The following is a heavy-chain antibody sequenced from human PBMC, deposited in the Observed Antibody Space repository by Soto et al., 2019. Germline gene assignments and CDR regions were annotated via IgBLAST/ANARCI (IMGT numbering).Heavy chain of an antibody. CDR2: ISGSGGST. J-gene: IGHJ4*02. Sequence: GGSLRLSCAASGFTFSSYAMSWVRQAPGKGLEWVSAISGSGGSTYYADSVKGRFTISRDNSKNTLYLQMNSLRAEDTAVYYCASSLLLRYFDWLSHFDYWGQGTLVTVSS. V-gene: IGHV3-23*01. CDR3: ASSLLLRYFDWLSHFDY. D-gene: IGHD3-9*01. CDR1: GFTFSSYA.